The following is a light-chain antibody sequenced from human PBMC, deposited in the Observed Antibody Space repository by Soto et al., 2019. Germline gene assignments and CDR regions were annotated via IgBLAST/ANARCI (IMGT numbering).Light chain of an antibody. J-gene: IGLJ1*01. CDR2: GNS. CDR3: QSYDSSLSAFYV. V-gene: IGLV1-40*01. Sequence: QSVLTQPPSVSGAPGQRVTISCTGSSSNIGAGYDVHWYQQLPGTAPKLLIYGNSNRPSGVPDRFSGSKSGTSASLAITGLQAEDDADYYCQSYDSSLSAFYVSATGTKSPS. CDR1: SSNIGAGYD.